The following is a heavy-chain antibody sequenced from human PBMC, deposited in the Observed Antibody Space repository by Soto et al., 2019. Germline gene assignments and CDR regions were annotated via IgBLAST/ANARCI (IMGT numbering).Heavy chain of an antibody. CDR2: IYYSGST. D-gene: IGHD2-15*01. CDR1: GGSISSSSYY. CDR3: ALGGVVVAATYYYYGMDV. Sequence: ETLSLTCTVSGGSISSSSYYWGWIRQPPGKGLEWIGSIYYSGSTYYNPSLKSRVTISVDTSKNQFSLKLSSVTAADTAVYYCALGGVVVAATYYYYGMDVWGQGTTVTVSS. J-gene: IGHJ6*02. V-gene: IGHV4-39*01.